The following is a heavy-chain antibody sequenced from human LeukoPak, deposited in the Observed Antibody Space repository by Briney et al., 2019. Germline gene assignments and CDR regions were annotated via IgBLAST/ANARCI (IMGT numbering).Heavy chain of an antibody. J-gene: IGHJ4*02. CDR3: ATHGYSELRYFDWSTNE. CDR2: IKEDGSEK. CDR1: GFTVSNNY. Sequence: GGSLRLSCAASGFTVSNNYMTWVRQAPGKGLEWVANIKEDGSEKYYVDSVKGRFTISRDNAKKSLYLQMDSLRAEDTAVYYCATHGYSELRYFDWSTNEWGQGTLVTVSS. V-gene: IGHV3-7*01. D-gene: IGHD3-9*01.